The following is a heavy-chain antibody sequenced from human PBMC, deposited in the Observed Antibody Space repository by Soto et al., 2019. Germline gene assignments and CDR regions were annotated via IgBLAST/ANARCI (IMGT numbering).Heavy chain of an antibody. CDR2: IYYSGST. V-gene: IGHV4-39*01. J-gene: IGHJ5*02. Sequence: QLQLQESGPGLVKPSETLSLTCTVSGGSISSRGYYWGWIRQPPGKGLEWIGTIYYSGSTYYNPSLKGRVTISVDTSKNQCSLKLSSVTAADTAVYYCATSNWFDPWGQGTLVTVSS. CDR1: GGSISSRGYY. CDR3: ATSNWFDP.